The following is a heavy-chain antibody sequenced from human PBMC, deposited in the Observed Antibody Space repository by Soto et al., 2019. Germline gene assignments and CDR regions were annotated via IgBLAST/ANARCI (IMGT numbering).Heavy chain of an antibody. CDR2: ISAYNGNT. Sequence: ASVKVSCKASGYTFTSYGISWVRQAPGQGLEWMGWISAYNGNTDYAQKLQGRVTMTTDTSTSTAYMELRSLRSDDTAVYYCARASIARAEAATYYFDYWGQGTLVTVSS. CDR3: ARASIARAEAATYYFDY. CDR1: GYTFTSYG. V-gene: IGHV1-18*04. J-gene: IGHJ4*02. D-gene: IGHD6-13*01.